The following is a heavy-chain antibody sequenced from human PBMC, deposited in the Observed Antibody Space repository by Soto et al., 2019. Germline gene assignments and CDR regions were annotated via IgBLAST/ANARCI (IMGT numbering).Heavy chain of an antibody. D-gene: IGHD3-22*01. J-gene: IGHJ6*02. CDR3: ARAPFSVDYYDSTRGPLNYYYYGMDV. V-gene: IGHV1-46*01. Sequence: WASVKVSCKASGYTFTSYYMHWVRQAPGQGLEWMGIINPSGGSTSYAQKFQGRVTMTRDTSTSTVYMELSSLRSEDTAVYYCARAPFSVDYYDSTRGPLNYYYYGMDVWGQGTTVTVSS. CDR1: GYTFTSYY. CDR2: INPSGGST.